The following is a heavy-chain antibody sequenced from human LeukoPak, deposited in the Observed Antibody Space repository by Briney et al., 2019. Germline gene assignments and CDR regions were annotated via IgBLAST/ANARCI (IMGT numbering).Heavy chain of an antibody. Sequence: PGGSLRLSCAASGFTFSSYWMHWVRQAPGKRLVWVSRINSDGSSTSYADSVKGRFTISRDNAKNTLYLQMNSLRAKDTAVYYCARGAEWLFDYWGQGTLVTVSS. CDR1: GFTFSSYW. J-gene: IGHJ4*02. CDR2: INSDGSST. V-gene: IGHV3-74*01. D-gene: IGHD3-3*01. CDR3: ARGAEWLFDY.